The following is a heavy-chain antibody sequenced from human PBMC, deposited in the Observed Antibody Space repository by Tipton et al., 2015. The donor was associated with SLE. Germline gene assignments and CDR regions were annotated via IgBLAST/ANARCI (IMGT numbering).Heavy chain of an antibody. CDR1: GYTFTSYG. J-gene: IGHJ4*02. V-gene: IGHV1-18*04. CDR2: ISTYNGNT. Sequence: QLVQSGAEVKKPGASVKVSCKASGYTFTSYGISWVRQAPGQGLEWMGWISTYNGNTNYAQKLQGRVTMTTDTSTSTAYMELRSLRSDDTVVYYCARDAGPNLYSSGWNFDYWGQGTLVTVSS. D-gene: IGHD6-19*01. CDR3: ARDAGPNLYSSGWNFDY.